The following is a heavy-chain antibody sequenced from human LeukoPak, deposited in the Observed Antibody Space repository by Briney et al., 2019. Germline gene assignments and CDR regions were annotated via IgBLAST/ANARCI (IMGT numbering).Heavy chain of an antibody. D-gene: IGHD3-9*01. Sequence: SVKVSCKASGYTFTGYYMHWVRQAPGQGLEWMGGIIPIFGTANYAQKFQGRVTITADESTSTAYMELSSLRSEDTAVYYCARAVVLRYFDWSDYYYYYYMDVWGKGTTVTISS. CDR1: GYTFTGYY. J-gene: IGHJ6*03. CDR3: ARAVVLRYFDWSDYYYYYYMDV. CDR2: IIPIFGTA. V-gene: IGHV1-69*13.